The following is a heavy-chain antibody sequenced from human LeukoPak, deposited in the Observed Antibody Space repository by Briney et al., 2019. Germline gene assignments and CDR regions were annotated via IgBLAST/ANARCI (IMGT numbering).Heavy chain of an antibody. CDR1: GYTFTGYY. CDR2: INPNSGGT. J-gene: IGHJ3*02. Sequence: GASVKVSCKASGYTFTGYYMHWVRQAPGQGLEWMGWINPNSGGTNYAQKFQGRVTMTRDTSISTAYMELSRLRSDDTAVYYCAILVVITDDAFDIWGQGTMVTVSS. D-gene: IGHD3-22*01. V-gene: IGHV1-2*02. CDR3: AILVVITDDAFDI.